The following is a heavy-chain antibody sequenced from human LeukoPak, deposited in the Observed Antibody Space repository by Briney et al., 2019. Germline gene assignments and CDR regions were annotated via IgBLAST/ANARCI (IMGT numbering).Heavy chain of an antibody. V-gene: IGHV4-39*07. CDR2: IHYSGST. J-gene: IGHJ4*02. CDR3: ARVLYSNRPFDY. D-gene: IGHD4-11*01. Sequence: PSETLSLTCTVSGGSISSSSYYWGWIRQPPGKGLEWIGSIHYSGSTYYNPSLKSRVTISVDTSKNQFSLKLSSVTAADTAVYYCARVLYSNRPFDYWGQGTLVTVSS. CDR1: GGSISSSSYY.